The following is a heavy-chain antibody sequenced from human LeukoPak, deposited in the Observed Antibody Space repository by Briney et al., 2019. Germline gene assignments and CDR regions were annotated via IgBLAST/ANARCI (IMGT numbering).Heavy chain of an antibody. J-gene: IGHJ4*02. CDR2: ISSNSNHI. D-gene: IGHD1-20*01. Sequence: GGSLRLSCAASGFTFNIYSMNWVRQAPGKGLEWVSSISSNSNHIYYADSVKGRFTISRDNAKNSLYLKMNSLRAEDTAVYYCARELGGLIGTIPPFDCWGQGTLVTVSS. CDR3: ARELGGLIGTIPPFDC. CDR1: GFTFNIYS. V-gene: IGHV3-21*01.